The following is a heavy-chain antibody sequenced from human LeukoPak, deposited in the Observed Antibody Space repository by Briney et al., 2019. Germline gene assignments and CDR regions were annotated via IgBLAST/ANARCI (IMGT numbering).Heavy chain of an antibody. CDR2: INPNNGDT. Sequence: GASVKVSCKXSGYTFTDYYMHWVRQAPGQGLEWMGWINPNNGDTNYAQRFQGRVTMTRDTSISTASMELSWLRSDDTAVYYCARVGSSGWYVHPTLDYWGQGTLVTVSS. V-gene: IGHV1-2*02. J-gene: IGHJ4*02. CDR1: GYTFTDYY. CDR3: ARVGSSGWYVHPTLDY. D-gene: IGHD6-19*01.